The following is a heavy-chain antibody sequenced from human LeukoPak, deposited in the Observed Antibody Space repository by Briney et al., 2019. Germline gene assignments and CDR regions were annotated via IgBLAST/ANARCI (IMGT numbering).Heavy chain of an antibody. CDR2: ISDYNGNT. CDR1: HYSFTNYI. J-gene: IGHJ4*02. CDR3: ARVRGEYYFDY. D-gene: IGHD2/OR15-2a*01. V-gene: IGHV1-18*04. Sequence: ASVKVSCKASHYSFTNYIITWVRQAPGQGLEGMGWISDYNGNTDYAQKLQGRVTMTTDTSTSTAYMELRSLRSDDTAVYYCARVRGEYYFDYWGQGTLVTVSS.